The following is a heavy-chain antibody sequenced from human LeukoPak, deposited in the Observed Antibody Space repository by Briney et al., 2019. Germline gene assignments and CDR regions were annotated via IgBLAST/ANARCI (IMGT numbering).Heavy chain of an antibody. CDR3: ARGPYYYDSRWGYGMDV. J-gene: IGHJ6*02. D-gene: IGHD3-22*01. Sequence: SETLSLTCAVYGGSFSGYYWSWIRQPPGKGLEWVGEINHSGSTNYNPSLKSRVTISVDTSKNQFSLKLSSVTAADTAVYYCARGPYYYDSRWGYGMDVWGQGTTVTVSS. V-gene: IGHV4-34*01. CDR2: INHSGST. CDR1: GGSFSGYY.